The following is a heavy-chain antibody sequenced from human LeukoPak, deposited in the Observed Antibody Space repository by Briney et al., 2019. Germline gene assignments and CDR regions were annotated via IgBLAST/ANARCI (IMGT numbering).Heavy chain of an antibody. D-gene: IGHD3-9*01. CDR1: GGSISSSSYY. V-gene: IGHV4-39*07. CDR2: IYYSGST. Sequence: SETLSLTCTVSGGSISSSSYYWGWIRQPPGKGLEWIGSIYYSGSTYYNPSLKSRVTISVDTSKNQFSLKLSSVTAADTAVYYCPRAVVDWNNYYYYMDVWGKGTTVTVSS. CDR3: PRAVVDWNNYYYYMDV. J-gene: IGHJ6*03.